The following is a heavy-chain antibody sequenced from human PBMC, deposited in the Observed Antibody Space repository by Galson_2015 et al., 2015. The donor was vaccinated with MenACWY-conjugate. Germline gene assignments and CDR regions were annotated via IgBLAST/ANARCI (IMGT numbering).Heavy chain of an antibody. CDR2: IYHSGST. J-gene: IGHJ4*01. Sequence: ETLSLTCAVSGGSISINYWWTWVRQPPGKGLEWIGEIYHSGSTNYNPSLKSRLTVSVDKSKNQFSLKLSSVTAADTAVYYCARGNYYVSGTYYKSANFDYWG. V-gene: IGHV4-4*02. CDR1: GGSISINYW. CDR3: ARGNYYVSGTYYKSANFDY. D-gene: IGHD3-10*01.